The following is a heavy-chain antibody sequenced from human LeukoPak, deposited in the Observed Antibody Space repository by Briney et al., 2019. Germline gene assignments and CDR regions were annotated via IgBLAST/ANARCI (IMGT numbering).Heavy chain of an antibody. CDR1: GYSFTSYG. CDR3: ARGGRDGMDV. V-gene: IGHV1-18*01. D-gene: IGHD3-10*01. Sequence: ASVKVSCKASGYSFTSYGFTWVRRAPGQGLEWMGWVSAYDGSTNYAQKVRGRVTMTTDASKNTVYMELRSLRFDDTAVYYCARGGRDGMDVWGQGTAVTVSS. J-gene: IGHJ6*02. CDR2: VSAYDGST.